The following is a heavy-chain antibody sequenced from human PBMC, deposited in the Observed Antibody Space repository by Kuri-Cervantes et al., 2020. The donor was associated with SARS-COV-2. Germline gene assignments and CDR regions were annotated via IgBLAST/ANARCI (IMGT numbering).Heavy chain of an antibody. Sequence: GGSLRLSCAASGFTFSSYAMHWVRQAPGKGLEWVAVISYDGSNKYYADSVKGRFTISRDNSKNTLYLQMNSLRAEDTAVYYCTTGNPDRPTVVTPYYYYGMDVWGQGTTVTVSS. CDR2: ISYDGSNK. V-gene: IGHV3-30*01. D-gene: IGHD4-23*01. CDR1: GFTFSSYA. CDR3: TTGNPDRPTVVTPYYYYGMDV. J-gene: IGHJ6*02.